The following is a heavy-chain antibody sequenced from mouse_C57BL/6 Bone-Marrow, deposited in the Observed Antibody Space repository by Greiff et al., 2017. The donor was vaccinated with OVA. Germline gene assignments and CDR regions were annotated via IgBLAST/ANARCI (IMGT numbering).Heavy chain of an antibody. V-gene: IGHV5-17*01. CDR3: ARDGSKMRYFDV. Sequence: DVHLVASWGGLVKPGGSLKLSCAASGFTFSDYGMHWVRQAPEKGLEWVAYISSGSSTIYYADTVKGRFTISRDNAKNTLFLQMTSLRSEDTAMYYCARDGSKMRYFDVWGTGTTVTVSS. J-gene: IGHJ1*03. CDR2: ISSGSSTI. D-gene: IGHD1-1*01. CDR1: GFTFSDYG.